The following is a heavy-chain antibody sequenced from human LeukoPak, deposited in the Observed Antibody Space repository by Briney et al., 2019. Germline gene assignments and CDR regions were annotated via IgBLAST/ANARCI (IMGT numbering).Heavy chain of an antibody. CDR3: ASETRYYYDP. J-gene: IGHJ5*02. CDR2: ISSSGSTI. Sequence: PGGSLRLSCAAYRFTFSDYYMSWIRQAPGKGLEWVSYISSSGSTIYYADSVKGRFTISRDNAKNSLYLQMNSLRAEDTAVYYCASETRYYYDPWGQGTLVTVSS. CDR1: RFTFSDYY. V-gene: IGHV3-11*01. D-gene: IGHD3-10*01.